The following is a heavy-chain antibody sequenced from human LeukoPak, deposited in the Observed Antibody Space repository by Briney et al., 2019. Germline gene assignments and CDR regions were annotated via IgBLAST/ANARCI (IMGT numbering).Heavy chain of an antibody. J-gene: IGHJ5*02. CDR2: IYHSGST. V-gene: IGHV4-4*02. CDR3: ARASIPIMVRELHGWFDP. Sequence: SETLSLTCAVSGGSISSSNWWSWVRQPPGKGLEWIGEIYHSGSTNYNPSLKSRVTISVDKSKNQFSLKLSSVTAADTAVYYCARASIPIMVRELHGWFDPWGQGTLVTVSS. CDR1: GGSISSSNW. D-gene: IGHD3-10*01.